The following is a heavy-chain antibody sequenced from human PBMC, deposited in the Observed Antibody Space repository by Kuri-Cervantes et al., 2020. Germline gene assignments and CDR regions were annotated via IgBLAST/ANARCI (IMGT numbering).Heavy chain of an antibody. Sequence: GESLKISCAASGFTFSSYGMHWVRQAPGKGLEWVAVISYDGSNKYYADSVKGRFTISRDNSKNTLYLQMNSLRAEDTAVYYCAREGPPLYSDAFDIWGRGTMVTVSS. D-gene: IGHD2-8*01. CDR3: AREGPPLYSDAFDI. V-gene: IGHV3-30*03. CDR1: GFTFSSYG. J-gene: IGHJ3*02. CDR2: ISYDGSNK.